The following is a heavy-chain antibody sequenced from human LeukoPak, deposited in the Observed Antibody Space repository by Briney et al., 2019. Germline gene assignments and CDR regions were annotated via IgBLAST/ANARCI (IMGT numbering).Heavy chain of an antibody. D-gene: IGHD4-17*01. CDR1: GGSFSCYY. CDR2: INHSGST. V-gene: IGHV4-34*01. Sequence: SETLSLTFAVYGGSFSCYYWSWIRQPPGKGLGWIGEINHSGSTNYNPSLKSRVTISVDTSKNQFSLKLSSVTAADTAVYYCARGRGDYGDLVYYFDYWGQGTLVTVSS. J-gene: IGHJ4*02. CDR3: ARGRGDYGDLVYYFDY.